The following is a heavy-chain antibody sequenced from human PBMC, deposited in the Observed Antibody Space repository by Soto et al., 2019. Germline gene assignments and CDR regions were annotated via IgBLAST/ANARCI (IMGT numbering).Heavy chain of an antibody. CDR1: GFNFSSYA. Sequence: GGALGLSCAASGFNFSSYAMSWVRQAPGKELEWVSAISGSGGSTYYADSVKGRFTISRDKSKNTLYLQMNSLRAEDTAVYYCAKSATVTTPEYLQHLGQSSLVTVSS. V-gene: IGHV3-23*01. CDR2: ISGSGGST. CDR3: AKSATVTTPEYLQH. D-gene: IGHD4-4*01. J-gene: IGHJ1*01.